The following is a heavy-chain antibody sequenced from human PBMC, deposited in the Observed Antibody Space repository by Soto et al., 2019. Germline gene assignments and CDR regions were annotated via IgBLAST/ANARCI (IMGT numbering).Heavy chain of an antibody. V-gene: IGHV4-34*01. CDR1: GGSLSGCY. J-gene: IGHJ4*02. Sequence: QVQLQQWGAGLLKPSETLSLNCAVTGGSLSGCYWCWIRQPPGKGLEWIGEVKDGGHTNYSPSLRGRVTISSDPSNNQFSLRLISVTAADTGVYYCARGQEGVVATHWDQGSLVTVSS. CDR2: VKDGGHT. D-gene: IGHD5-12*01. CDR3: ARGQEGVVATH.